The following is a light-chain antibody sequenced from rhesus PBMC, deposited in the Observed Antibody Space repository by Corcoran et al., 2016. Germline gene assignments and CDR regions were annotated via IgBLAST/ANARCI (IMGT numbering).Light chain of an antibody. J-gene: IGKJ4*01. CDR3: MQGLQLPLT. CDR2: EVS. CDR1: QSLLYSGGKTY. V-gene: IGKV2-104*02. Sequence: EIVMTQTPLSLPVTPGEPASISCRSSQSLLYSGGKTYLYWYLQRPGQSPQLLIHEVSHRAFGVPDRFSGSGSGTDFTLKISRVEAEDVGIYYCMQGLQLPLTFGGGTKVEIK.